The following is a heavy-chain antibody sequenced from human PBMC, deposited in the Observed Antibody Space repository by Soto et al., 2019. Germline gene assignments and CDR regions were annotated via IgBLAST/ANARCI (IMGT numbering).Heavy chain of an antibody. CDR2: IDPSDSYT. D-gene: IGHD4-17*01. CDR3: ARGTTVDPLSYYYYGMDV. V-gene: IGHV5-10-1*01. CDR1: GYSFTSYW. Sequence: ESLTISCKGSGYSFTSYWISLVRQMRGKGLEWMGRIDPSDSYTNYSPSFQGHVTISADKSISTAYLQWSSLKASDTAMYYCARGTTVDPLSYYYYGMDVWGQGTTVTVSS. J-gene: IGHJ6*02.